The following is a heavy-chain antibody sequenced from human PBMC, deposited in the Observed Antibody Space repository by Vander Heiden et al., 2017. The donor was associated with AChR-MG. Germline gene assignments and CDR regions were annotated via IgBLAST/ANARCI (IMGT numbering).Heavy chain of an antibody. V-gene: IGHV3-33*01. J-gene: IGHJ4*02. Sequence: QVQLVESGGGVVQPGRSLRLSCAASGFTFSSYGMHWVRQAPGKGLEWVAVIWYDGSNKYYADSVKGRFTISRDNSKNTLYLQMNSLRAEDTAVYYCARDLGSSAGHDYWGQGTLVTVSS. CDR2: IWYDGSNK. CDR3: ARDLGSSAGHDY. CDR1: GFTFSSYG. D-gene: IGHD1-26*01.